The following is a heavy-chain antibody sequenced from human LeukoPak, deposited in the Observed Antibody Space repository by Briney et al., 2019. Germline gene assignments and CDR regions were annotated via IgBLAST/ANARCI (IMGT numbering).Heavy chain of an antibody. J-gene: IGHJ6*03. CDR1: GYTFTSYD. V-gene: IGHV1-8*03. CDR2: MNPNSGNT. Sequence: GASVKVSCKASGYTFTSYDINWVRQATGQGPEWMGWMNPNSGNTGYAQKFQGRVTITRNTSISTAYMELSSLRSEDTAVYYCARVRVGRGYCSSTSCYAAYYYYYYMDVWGKGTTVTVSS. D-gene: IGHD2-2*01. CDR3: ARVRVGRGYCSSTSCYAAYYYYYYMDV.